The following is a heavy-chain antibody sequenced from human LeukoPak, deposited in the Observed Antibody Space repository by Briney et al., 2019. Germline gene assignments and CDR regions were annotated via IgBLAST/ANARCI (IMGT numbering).Heavy chain of an antibody. J-gene: IGHJ4*02. CDR1: GFTFTSYA. V-gene: IGHV3-23*01. CDR2: ITGSGGST. D-gene: IGHD3-22*01. Sequence: GGSLRLSCAASGFTFTSYAMSWVRQAPGKGLEWVSAITGSGGSTYYIASVKGRFTISRDNSKNTLYLQMSSLRAEDTAMYYCARVRRSGSSGYYYAPDYWGQGTLVTVSS. CDR3: ARVRRSGSSGYYYAPDY.